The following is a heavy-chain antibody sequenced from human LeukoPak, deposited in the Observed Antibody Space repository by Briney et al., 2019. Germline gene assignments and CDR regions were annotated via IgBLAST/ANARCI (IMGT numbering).Heavy chain of an antibody. D-gene: IGHD6-13*01. V-gene: IGHV3-30*03. CDR3: ATCIAAAGHYFDY. CDR2: ISYDGSNK. J-gene: IGHJ4*02. CDR1: GFTFSSYG. Sequence: GGSLRLSCAASGFTFSSYGMHWVRQAPGKGLEWVAVISYDGSNKYYADSVKGRFTISRDNSKNTLYLQMNSLRAEDTAVYYCATCIAAAGHYFDYWGQGTLVTVSS.